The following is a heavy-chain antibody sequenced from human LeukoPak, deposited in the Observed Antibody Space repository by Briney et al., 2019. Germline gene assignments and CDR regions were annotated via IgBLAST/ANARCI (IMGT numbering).Heavy chain of an antibody. V-gene: IGHV3-7*04. CDR3: GREVPGGTTSLDC. D-gene: IGHD1-7*01. Sequence: GGSLRLSCAASGFTFSSYWMSWIRQAPGKGLEWVANIKEDGSDKNYVDSVRGRFTISRDNAKNALYLQMNSLRDEDTAVYYCGREVPGGTTSLDCWGQGTVVTVSP. CDR1: GFTFSSYW. CDR2: IKEDGSDK. J-gene: IGHJ4*02.